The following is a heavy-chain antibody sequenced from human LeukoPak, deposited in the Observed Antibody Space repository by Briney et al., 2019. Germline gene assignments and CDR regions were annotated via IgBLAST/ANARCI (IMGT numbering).Heavy chain of an antibody. J-gene: IGHJ4*02. V-gene: IGHV4-34*01. CDR2: INHSGST. Sequence: SETLSLTYAVYGGSFSNYYWSWIRQPPGRGLEWIGEINHSGSTNYNPSLKSRVTISVDTSKNQFSLKLSSVTAADTAVYYCASLGRNAYRWGQGTLVTVSS. CDR1: GGSFSNYY. CDR3: ASLGRNAYR. D-gene: IGHD7-27*01.